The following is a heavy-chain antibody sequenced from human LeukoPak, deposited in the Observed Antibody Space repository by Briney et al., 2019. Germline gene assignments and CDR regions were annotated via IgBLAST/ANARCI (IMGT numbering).Heavy chain of an antibody. CDR1: GGSISSYY. V-gene: IGHV4-34*01. D-gene: IGHD3-3*01. Sequence: KTSETLPLTCTVSGGSISSYYWSWIRQPPGKGLEWIGEINHSGSTNYNPSLKSRVTISVDTSKNQFSLKLSSVTAADTAVYYCARGRFLEWLSHNLNYYYYGMDVWGQGTTVTVSS. J-gene: IGHJ6*02. CDR3: ARGRFLEWLSHNLNYYYYGMDV. CDR2: INHSGST.